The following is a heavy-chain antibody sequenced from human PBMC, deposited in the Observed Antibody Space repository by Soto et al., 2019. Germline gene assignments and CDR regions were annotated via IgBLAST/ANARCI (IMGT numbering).Heavy chain of an antibody. J-gene: IGHJ3*02. CDR3: AKDLGSGSYLFDAFDI. CDR1: GFTFSNYG. D-gene: IGHD1-26*01. V-gene: IGHV3-30*18. Sequence: GGSLRLSCAASGFTFSNYGMHWVRQAPGKGLEWVAVISYDGSSKYYADSVKGRFTISRDNSKSTLYLQMNSLRAEDTAVYYCAKDLGSGSYLFDAFDIWGQGTMVTVSS. CDR2: ISYDGSSK.